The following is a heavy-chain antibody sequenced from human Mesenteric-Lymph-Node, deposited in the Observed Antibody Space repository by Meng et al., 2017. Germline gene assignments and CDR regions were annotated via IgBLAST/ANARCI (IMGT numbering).Heavy chain of an antibody. D-gene: IGHD1-26*01. V-gene: IGHV1-69*04. CDR1: GYTFTSYG. J-gene: IGHJ4*02. CDR2: IIPILGIA. Sequence: SVKVSCKASGYTFTSYGISWVRQAPGQGHEWMGRIIPILGIANYAQKFQGRVTITADESTSTAYMELSSLRAEDTAVYYCARDRGIVGASKTDYWGQGTLVTVSS. CDR3: ARDRGIVGASKTDY.